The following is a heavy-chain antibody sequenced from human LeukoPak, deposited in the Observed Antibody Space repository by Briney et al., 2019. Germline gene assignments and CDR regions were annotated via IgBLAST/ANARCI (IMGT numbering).Heavy chain of an antibody. Sequence: SETLSLTCTVSGGSISSSSYYWGWIRQPPGKGLEWIGSIYYSGSTYYNPSLKSRVTISVDTSKNQFSLKLSSVTAADTAVYYCARAGRWYDFWSGYYRGYYFDYWGQGTLVTVSS. D-gene: IGHD3-3*01. CDR1: GGSISSSSYY. CDR3: ARAGRWYDFWSGYYRGYYFDY. J-gene: IGHJ4*02. V-gene: IGHV4-39*01. CDR2: IYYSGST.